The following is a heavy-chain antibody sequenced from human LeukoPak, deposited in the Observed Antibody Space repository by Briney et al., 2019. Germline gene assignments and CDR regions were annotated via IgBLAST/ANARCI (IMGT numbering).Heavy chain of an antibody. CDR1: GDSINGFY. CDR3: ARAFVRGVSSYYFYMDV. Sequence: SETLSLTCTVSGDSINGFYWSWIRQAAGKGLEWIGHIYTSGSTNYNPSLRSRVTMSVDMSKNQFSLTLSSVTAADTAVYYCARAFVRGVSSYYFYMDVWGKGATVTISS. V-gene: IGHV4-4*07. CDR2: IYTSGST. D-gene: IGHD3-10*01. J-gene: IGHJ6*03.